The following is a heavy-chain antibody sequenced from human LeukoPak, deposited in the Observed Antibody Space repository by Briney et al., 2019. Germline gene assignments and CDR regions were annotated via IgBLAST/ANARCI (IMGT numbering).Heavy chain of an antibody. D-gene: IGHD2-15*01. J-gene: IGHJ4*02. CDR2: IYTSGST. CDR1: GGSISSGNYY. CDR3: ARDRCSGGSCYIQFDY. V-gene: IGHV4-61*02. Sequence: SQTLSLTCTVSGGSISSGNYYWSWIRQPAGKGLEWIGRIYTSGSTNYNPSLKSRVTMSVDTSKNQFSLKLSSVTAADTAVYYCARDRCSGGSCYIQFDYWGQGTLVTVSS.